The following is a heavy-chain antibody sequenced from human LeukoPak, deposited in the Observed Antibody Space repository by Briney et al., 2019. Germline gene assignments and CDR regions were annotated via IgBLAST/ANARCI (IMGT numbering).Heavy chain of an antibody. Sequence: QPGGSLRLSCAASGFTFSSYAMSWVRQAPGKGLEWVSVISGSGDTTNYADSVKGRFTISRDNSKNTLYLQMNSLRAEDTTVYYCAKAVRFGELFNYWGQGTLVTVSS. CDR2: ISGSGDTT. CDR1: GFTFSSYA. J-gene: IGHJ4*02. D-gene: IGHD3-10*01. CDR3: AKAVRFGELFNY. V-gene: IGHV3-23*01.